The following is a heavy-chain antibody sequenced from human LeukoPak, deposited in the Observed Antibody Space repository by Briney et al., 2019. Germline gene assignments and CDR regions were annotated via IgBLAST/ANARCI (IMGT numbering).Heavy chain of an antibody. D-gene: IGHD4-17*01. J-gene: IGHJ4*02. CDR3: AREIGYGDYVNYFDY. V-gene: IGHV3-21*01. CDR1: GFTFSSYS. CDR2: ISSSSSYI. Sequence: GGFLRLSCAASGFTFSSYSMNWVRQAPGKGLEWVSSISSSSSYIYYADSVKGRFTISRDNAKNSLYLQMNSLRAEDTAVYYCAREIGYGDYVNYFDYWGQGTLVTVSS.